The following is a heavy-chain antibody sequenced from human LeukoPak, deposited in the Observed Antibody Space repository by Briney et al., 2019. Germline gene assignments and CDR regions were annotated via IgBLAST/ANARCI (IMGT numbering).Heavy chain of an antibody. CDR2: ISAYNGNT. J-gene: IGHJ4*02. CDR3: ARDLNSGWELPAGGYYFDY. D-gene: IGHD1-26*01. CDR1: GYTFTSYG. V-gene: IGHV1-18*01. Sequence: ASVKVSCKASGYTFTSYGISWVRQAPGQGLEWMGWISAYNGNTNYAQKLQGRVTMTTDTSTSTAYMELRSLRSDDTAVYYCARDLNSGWELPAGGYYFDYWGQGTLVTVSS.